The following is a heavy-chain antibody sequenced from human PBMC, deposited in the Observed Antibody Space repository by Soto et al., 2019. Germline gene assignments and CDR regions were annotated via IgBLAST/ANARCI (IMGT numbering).Heavy chain of an antibody. Sequence: SETLSLTCTVSGTSISSYYWSWIRQPPGKGLEWIANIHYSGTTNYNPSLASRVTLSVDTSKNQFSLKMTSVTAADRAVYYCAREVGYGDFSAALLDWGQGTLVTVSS. J-gene: IGHJ4*02. V-gene: IGHV4-59*01. CDR1: GTSISSYY. CDR2: IHYSGTT. CDR3: AREVGYGDFSAALLD. D-gene: IGHD4-17*01.